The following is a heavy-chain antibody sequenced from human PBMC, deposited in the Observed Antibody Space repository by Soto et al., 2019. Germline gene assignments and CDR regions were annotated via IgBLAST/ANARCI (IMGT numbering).Heavy chain of an antibody. J-gene: IGHJ4*02. CDR2: ISDDATVT. CDR1: GLRFSNYG. Sequence: GGSLRLSCAASGLRFSNYGMSWVRLAPGKGLEWVSGISDDATVTDYIDSVRGRFTISRDNTKSMLFLQMNSLRTEDTAVYYCAKGARSSGWYWGQGTLVTVSS. CDR3: AKGARSSGWY. D-gene: IGHD6-19*01. V-gene: IGHV3-23*01.